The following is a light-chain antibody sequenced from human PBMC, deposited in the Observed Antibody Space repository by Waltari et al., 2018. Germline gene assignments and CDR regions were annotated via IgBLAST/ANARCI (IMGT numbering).Light chain of an antibody. CDR1: QSVLYSTNNKDY. V-gene: IGKV4-1*01. Sequence: DLVMTQSPDYLAVSLGERATINCKSSQSVLYSTNNKDYLAWYQQKPGQPPKLLIYWASTRESGVPDRFSGSGSGTDFTLTISSLQAEDVAVYYCQQYYSTPPTFGQGTKLEIK. J-gene: IGKJ2*01. CDR3: QQYYSTPPT. CDR2: WAS.